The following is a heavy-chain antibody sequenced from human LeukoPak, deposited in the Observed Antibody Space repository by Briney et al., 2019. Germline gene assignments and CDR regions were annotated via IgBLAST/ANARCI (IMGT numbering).Heavy chain of an antibody. V-gene: IGHV3-30*18. Sequence: GGSLRLSCAASGFTFSSYGMHWVRQAPGKGLEWVAVISYDGSNKYYADSVKGRFTISRDNSKNMLYLQMNSLRAEDTAVYYCAKDFGDGIFDYWGQGTLVTVSS. J-gene: IGHJ4*02. D-gene: IGHD4-17*01. CDR3: AKDFGDGIFDY. CDR2: ISYDGSNK. CDR1: GFTFSSYG.